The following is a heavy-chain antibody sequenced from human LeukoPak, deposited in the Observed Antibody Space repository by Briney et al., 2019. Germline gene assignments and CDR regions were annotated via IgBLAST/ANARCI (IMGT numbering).Heavy chain of an antibody. Sequence: PSQTLSLTCAVSGGSISSSSYYWGWIRQPPGKGLEWIGSIYYSGSTYYNPPLKSRVTISVDTSKNQFSLKLSSVTAADTAVYYCASRHYGDYSRFDYWGQGTLVTVSS. J-gene: IGHJ4*02. CDR2: IYYSGST. V-gene: IGHV4-39*07. CDR1: GGSISSSSYY. CDR3: ASRHYGDYSRFDY. D-gene: IGHD4-17*01.